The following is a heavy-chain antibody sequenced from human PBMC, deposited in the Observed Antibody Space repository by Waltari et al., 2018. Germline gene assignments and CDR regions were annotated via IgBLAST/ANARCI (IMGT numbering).Heavy chain of an antibody. D-gene: IGHD3-3*01. J-gene: IGHJ4*02. CDR1: GYTFTSYD. Sequence: QVQLVQSGAEVKKPGASVKVSCKASGYTFTSYDINWVRQATGQGREWMGGITPNSGKTGYAPKFKGRVTMTRNTSISTAYMELSSLRSEDTAVYYCARGARILRFLGWAMGYWGQGTLVTVSS. CDR2: ITPNSGKT. V-gene: IGHV1-8*01. CDR3: ARGARILRFLGWAMGY.